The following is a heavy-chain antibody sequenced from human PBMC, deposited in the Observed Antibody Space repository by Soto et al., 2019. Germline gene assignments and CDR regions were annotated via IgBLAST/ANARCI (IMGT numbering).Heavy chain of an antibody. CDR1: GFTFSSYG. Sequence: QVQLVESGGGVVQPRRSLRLSCAASGFTFSSYGMHWVRQAPGKGLEWVAVIWYDGSNKYYADSVKGRFTISRDNSKNTLYLQMNSLRAEDTAVYYCAKGRSSWYEGVFDYWGQGTLVTVSS. V-gene: IGHV3-33*06. D-gene: IGHD6-13*01. CDR2: IWYDGSNK. CDR3: AKGRSSWYEGVFDY. J-gene: IGHJ4*02.